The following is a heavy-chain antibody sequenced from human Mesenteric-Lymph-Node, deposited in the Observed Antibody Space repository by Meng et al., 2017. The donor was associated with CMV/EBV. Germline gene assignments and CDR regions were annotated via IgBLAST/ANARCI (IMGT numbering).Heavy chain of an antibody. CDR2: IYQSGST. V-gene: IGHV4-4*02. Sequence: VSGASSNSDIWWSWVRQPPGKGLEWIGEIYQSGSTNYNPSLKSRVTISMDKSKNQFSLNLSSVTAADTAVYYCATGRIGYSSTWYYFWGQGTLVTVSS. J-gene: IGHJ4*02. D-gene: IGHD6-13*01. CDR1: GASSNSDIW. CDR3: ATGRIGYSSTWYYF.